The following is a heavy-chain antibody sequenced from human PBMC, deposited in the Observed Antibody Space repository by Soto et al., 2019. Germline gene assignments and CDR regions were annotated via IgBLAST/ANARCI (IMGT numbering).Heavy chain of an antibody. D-gene: IGHD6-19*01. J-gene: IGHJ4*02. V-gene: IGHV1-18*01. CDR2: ISAYNGNT. CDR3: ARVPPRLIAVAVSDY. CDR1: GYTFTSYG. Sequence: QVQLVQSGAEVKKPGASVKVSCKASGYTFTSYGISWVRQAPGQGLEWMGWISAYNGNTNYAQKLQGRVTMTTDTATSTAYMELRSLRSDDTAVYYCARVPPRLIAVAVSDYWGQGTLVTVSS.